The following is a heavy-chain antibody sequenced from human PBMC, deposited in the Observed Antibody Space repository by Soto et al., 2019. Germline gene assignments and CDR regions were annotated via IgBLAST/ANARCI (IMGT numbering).Heavy chain of an antibody. CDR3: ERRGSNNSGWPL. CDR2: IYYSGST. CDR1: GGSISSYY. J-gene: IGHJ4*02. V-gene: IGHV4-59*08. Sequence: SETLSLTCTVSGGSISSYYWSWIRQPPGKGLEWIGYIYYSGSTNYNPSLKSRVTISVDTSKNQFSLKLSSVTAADTAVYYCERRGSNNSGWPLWGQGTLVTVSS. D-gene: IGHD6-19*01.